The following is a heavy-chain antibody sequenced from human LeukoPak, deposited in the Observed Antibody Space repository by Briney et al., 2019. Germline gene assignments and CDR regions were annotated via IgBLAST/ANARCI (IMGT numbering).Heavy chain of an antibody. V-gene: IGHV1-2*02. CDR1: GYTFTSYY. Sequence: ASVKLSCEASGYTFTSYYMHWVRQAPGQGLEWMGWINPNSGSTNYAQKVQGRVTITRDTSNSTAYMELSRLRADDTAVYYCARHFAMVYAQGSWFVPWGEGTVVPVPT. J-gene: IGHJ5*02. D-gene: IGHD2-8*01. CDR3: ARHFAMVYAQGSWFVP. CDR2: INPNSGST.